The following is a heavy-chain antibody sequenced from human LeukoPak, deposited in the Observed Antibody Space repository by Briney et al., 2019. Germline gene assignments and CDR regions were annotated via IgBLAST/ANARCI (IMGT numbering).Heavy chain of an antibody. CDR1: GGSIRSYY. CDR2: IYYSGST. V-gene: IGHV4-59*01. J-gene: IGHJ6*03. Sequence: PSETLSLTCTVSGGSIRSYYWSWIRQPPGKGLEWIGYIYYSGSTNYNPSLKSRVTISVDTSKNQFSLKLSSVTAADTAVYYCARDQGYMDVWGKGTTVTVSS. CDR3: ARDQGYMDV.